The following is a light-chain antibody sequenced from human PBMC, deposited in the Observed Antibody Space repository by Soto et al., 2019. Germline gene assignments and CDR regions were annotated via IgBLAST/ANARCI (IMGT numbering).Light chain of an antibody. CDR1: QNVANY. CDR3: QQRSNWPQT. Sequence: IMLTQSLATLSLCPREKATRSCRASQNVANYLDWYQQKPGQAPRLLIYESSNRATGIAARLSGSGSGTDFTLTISSLEPEDFAVYYCQQRSNWPQTSGQGTKVDI. J-gene: IGKJ1*01. CDR2: ESS. V-gene: IGKV3-11*01.